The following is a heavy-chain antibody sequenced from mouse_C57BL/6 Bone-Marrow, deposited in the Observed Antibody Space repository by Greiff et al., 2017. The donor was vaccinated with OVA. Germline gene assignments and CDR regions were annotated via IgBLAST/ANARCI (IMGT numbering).Heavy chain of an antibody. J-gene: IGHJ1*03. Sequence: QVQLKQPGAELVKPGASVKMSCKASGYTFTSYWITWVKQRPGQGLEWIGDIYPGSGSTNYNEKFKSKATLTVDTSSSTAYMQLSSLTSEDSAVYYCARSSSTMVTTRDWYFDVWGTGTTVTVSS. V-gene: IGHV1-55*01. CDR2: IYPGSGST. D-gene: IGHD2-2*01. CDR1: GYTFTSYW. CDR3: ARSSSTMVTTRDWYFDV.